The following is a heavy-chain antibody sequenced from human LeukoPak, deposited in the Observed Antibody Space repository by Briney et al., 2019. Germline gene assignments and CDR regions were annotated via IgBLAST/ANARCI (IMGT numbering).Heavy chain of an antibody. CDR3: AKDKRIAVAGTTAGYFDY. CDR2: ISGSGGST. Sequence: PGGSLRLSCAASGFTFSSYAMSWVRQAPGKGLEWVSAISGSGGSTYYADSVKGRFTISRDNSKNTLYLQMNSLRAEDTAVYYCAKDKRIAVAGTTAGYFDYWGQGTLVTVSS. D-gene: IGHD6-19*01. V-gene: IGHV3-23*01. J-gene: IGHJ4*02. CDR1: GFTFSSYA.